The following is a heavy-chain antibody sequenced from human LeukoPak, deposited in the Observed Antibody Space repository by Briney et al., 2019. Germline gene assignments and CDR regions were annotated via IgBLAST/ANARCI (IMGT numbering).Heavy chain of an antibody. CDR3: ARWSSPYYFDY. J-gene: IGHJ4*02. CDR1: GFTFSSYS. Sequence: PGGSLRLSCAASGFTFSSYSMNWVRQAPGKGLEWVSSISSSSSSYIYYADSVKGRFTISRDNAKNSLYLQMNSLRAEDTAVYYCARWSSPYYFDYWGQGTLVTVSS. D-gene: IGHD6-19*01. CDR2: ISSSSSSYI. V-gene: IGHV3-21*01.